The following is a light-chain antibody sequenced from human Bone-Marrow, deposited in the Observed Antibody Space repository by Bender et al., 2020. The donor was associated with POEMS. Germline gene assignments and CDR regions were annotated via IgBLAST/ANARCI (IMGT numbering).Light chain of an antibody. Sequence: SYDLTQTASVAVSPGQTASITCSGDNLGEKFVSWYQQKPGQSPVLVIYQDNQRPSGIPERFSGSTSGTTATLTISGTQAMDEADYYCQAWDTSTYVFGTGTTVTV. CDR2: QDN. J-gene: IGLJ1*01. V-gene: IGLV3-1*01. CDR1: NLGEKF. CDR3: QAWDTSTYV.